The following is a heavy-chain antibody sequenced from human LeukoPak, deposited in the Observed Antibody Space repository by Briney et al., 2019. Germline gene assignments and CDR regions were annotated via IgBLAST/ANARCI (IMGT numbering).Heavy chain of an antibody. V-gene: IGHV4-34*01. J-gene: IGHJ4*02. CDR1: GFTFSSYS. Sequence: PGGSLRLSCAASGFTFSSYSMNWVRQAPGKGLEWIGEINHSGSTNYNPSLKSRVTISVDTSKNQFSLKLSSVTAADTAVYYCARGYDSRSHYFDYWGQGTLVTVSS. CDR3: ARGYDSRSHYFDY. CDR2: INHSGST. D-gene: IGHD3-22*01.